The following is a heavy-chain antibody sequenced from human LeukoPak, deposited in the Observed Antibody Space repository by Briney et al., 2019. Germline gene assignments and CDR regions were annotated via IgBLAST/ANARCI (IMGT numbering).Heavy chain of an antibody. Sequence: GGSLRLSCVASGVTFSRYTMNWVRQAPGKGLEWVSSISSSSYIYYADSVKGRFTISRDNAKNSLDLQMNSLRAEDTAVYYCARDEGSYGSGIPAFDIWGQGTMVTVSS. V-gene: IGHV3-21*01. CDR3: ARDEGSYGSGIPAFDI. CDR2: ISSSSYI. CDR1: GVTFSRYT. J-gene: IGHJ3*02. D-gene: IGHD3-10*01.